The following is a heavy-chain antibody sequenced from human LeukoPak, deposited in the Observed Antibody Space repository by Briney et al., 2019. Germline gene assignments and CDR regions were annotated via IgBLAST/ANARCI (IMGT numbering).Heavy chain of an antibody. D-gene: IGHD3-3*01. CDR1: GSIFTSYW. V-gene: IGHV5-51*01. CDR3: CMYYALGGYMDV. Sequence: RGESLQISCEGSGSIFTSYWIGWVRQLPGKGLEWMGIIYPGDSDTRYSPSFQGQVTISVDKSISTAYLQWSSLKASDTAMYYCCMYYALGGYMDVWGKGTTVTVSS. J-gene: IGHJ6*03. CDR2: IYPGDSDT.